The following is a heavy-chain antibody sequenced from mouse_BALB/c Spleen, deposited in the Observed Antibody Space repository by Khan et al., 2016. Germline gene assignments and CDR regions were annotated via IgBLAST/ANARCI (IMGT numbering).Heavy chain of an antibody. D-gene: IGHD4-1*01. V-gene: IGHV3-2*02. CDR1: GYSITSDYA. J-gene: IGHJ2*01. Sequence: VQLKESGPGLVKPSQSLSLTCTVTGYSITSDYAWNWIRQFPGNKLEWMGYISYSGSTSYNPSLKSRISITRDTSKKQFFLQLHSVTTEDTATYYFARSGPFYFDYGGQGTTLTVSS. CDR3: ARSGPFYFDY. CDR2: ISYSGST.